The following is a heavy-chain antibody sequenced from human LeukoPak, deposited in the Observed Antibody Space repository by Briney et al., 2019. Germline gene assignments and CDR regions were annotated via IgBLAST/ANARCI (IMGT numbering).Heavy chain of an antibody. CDR2: ISSSSSYI. CDR3: ARDLFWFGEVPLYGMDV. Sequence: GGSLRLSCAASGFTFSSYSMNWVRQAPGKGLEWVSSISSSSSYIYYADSVKGRFTISRDNAKNSLYLQMNSLRAEDTAVYYCARDLFWFGEVPLYGMDVWGQGTTVTVSS. V-gene: IGHV3-21*01. CDR1: GFTFSSYS. D-gene: IGHD3-10*01. J-gene: IGHJ6*02.